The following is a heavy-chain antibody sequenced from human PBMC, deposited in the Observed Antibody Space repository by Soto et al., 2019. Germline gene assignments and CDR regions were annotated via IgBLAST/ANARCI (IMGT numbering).Heavy chain of an antibody. J-gene: IGHJ4*02. CDR3: ARDRVGATDY. D-gene: IGHD1-26*01. CDR1: GGTFSSYT. CDR2: IIPILGIA. Sequence: QVQLVQSGAEVKKPGSSVKVSCKASGGTFSSYTISWVRQAPGQGLEWMGRIIPILGIANYAQKFQGRVTITADKSASTAYKELSSLRSEDTAVYYCARDRVGATDYWGQGTLVTVSS. V-gene: IGHV1-69*08.